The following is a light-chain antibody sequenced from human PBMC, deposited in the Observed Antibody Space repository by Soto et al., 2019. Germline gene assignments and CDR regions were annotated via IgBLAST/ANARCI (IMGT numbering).Light chain of an antibody. CDR3: QQRSNWT. CDR1: QSVSSY. Sequence: EIVLAQSPATLSLSPGERATLSCRASQSVSSYLAWYQQKPGQAPRLLIYDASNRATGIPARFSGSGSGTDFTHIISSLEPEDFEVYYCQQRSNWTFGQGTKVEIK. J-gene: IGKJ1*01. CDR2: DAS. V-gene: IGKV3-11*01.